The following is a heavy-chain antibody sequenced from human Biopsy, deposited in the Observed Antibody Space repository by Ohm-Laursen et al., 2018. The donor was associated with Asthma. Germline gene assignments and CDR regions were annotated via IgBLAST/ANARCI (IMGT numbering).Heavy chain of an antibody. V-gene: IGHV2-5*01. J-gene: IGHJ4*01. CDR1: GFSLTSTGVG. Sequence: TQTLTLTCSFSGFSLTSTGVGVGWLRQPPGKAPEWLALIYWSNTKRYNPSLETRLRITGDTSKNQVVLALTNVDPVDTATYFCAHTIPSFDLLPGFLGSYFDYWGLGTLVSVSS. D-gene: IGHD3-9*01. CDR3: AHTIPSFDLLPGFLGSYFDY. CDR2: IYWSNTK.